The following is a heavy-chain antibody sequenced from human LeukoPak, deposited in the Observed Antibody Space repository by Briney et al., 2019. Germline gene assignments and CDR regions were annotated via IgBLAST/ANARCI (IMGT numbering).Heavy chain of an antibody. J-gene: IGHJ4*02. V-gene: IGHV4-39*07. Sequence: SETLSLTCTVSGGSISSGSYYWGWIHQPPGKGLEWIGSIYYSGSTYYNPSLKSRVTISVDTSKNQFSLKLSSVTAADTAVYYCASADDFWSGRYWGQGTLVTVSS. CDR3: ASADDFWSGRY. CDR1: GGSISSGSYY. CDR2: IYYSGST. D-gene: IGHD3-3*01.